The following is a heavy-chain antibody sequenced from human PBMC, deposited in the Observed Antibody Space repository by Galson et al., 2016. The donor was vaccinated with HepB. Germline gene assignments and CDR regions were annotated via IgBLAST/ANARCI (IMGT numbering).Heavy chain of an antibody. D-gene: IGHD4-17*01. V-gene: IGHV3-74*01. CDR1: GFPFNHFW. J-gene: IGHJ4*02. Sequence: SLRLSCAASGFPFNHFWMHWVRQAAGKGPVWVARINNDGSSTNYADSVRGRFTISRDNGKNTLYLQIHSLRVDDTATYFCARDHYGDYYFDSWGQGTLVTVSS. CDR2: INNDGSST. CDR3: ARDHYGDYYFDS.